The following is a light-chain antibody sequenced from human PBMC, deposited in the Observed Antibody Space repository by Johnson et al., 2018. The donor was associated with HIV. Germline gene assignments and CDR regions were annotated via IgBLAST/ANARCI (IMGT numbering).Light chain of an antibody. Sequence: QSVLTQPPSVSAAPGQRVNISCSGNISNIESYFVSWYQQLPGAAPTLLIYEDNKRPSGIPDRFSGSKSGTSATLRITGLQTGDEADYYCGTWDSSLRVGFFGTGTKVTVL. CDR3: GTWDSSLRVGF. CDR1: ISNIESYF. V-gene: IGLV1-51*02. CDR2: EDN. J-gene: IGLJ1*01.